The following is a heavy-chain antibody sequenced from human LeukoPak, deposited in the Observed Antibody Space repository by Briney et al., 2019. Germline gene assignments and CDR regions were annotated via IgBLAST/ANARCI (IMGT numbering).Heavy chain of an antibody. CDR3: ARDVRYYDSSGYFY. Sequence: PSETLSLTCTVSGGSISSYYWSWIRQPPGKGLEWIGYIYYSGSTNYNPSLKSRVTISVDTSKNQFSLKLSSVTAADTAVYYCARDVRYYDSSGYFYWGQGTLVTVSS. D-gene: IGHD3-22*01. V-gene: IGHV4-59*01. CDR1: GGSISSYY. J-gene: IGHJ4*02. CDR2: IYYSGST.